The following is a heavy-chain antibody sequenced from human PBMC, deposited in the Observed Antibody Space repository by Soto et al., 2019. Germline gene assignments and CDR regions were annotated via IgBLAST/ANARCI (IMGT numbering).Heavy chain of an antibody. J-gene: IGHJ4*02. CDR3: ARGSSDIVVVPAAPFDY. CDR1: GGSFSGYY. V-gene: IGHV4-34*01. Sequence: SETLSLTCAVYGGSFSGYYWSWIRQPPGKGLERIGEINHSGSTNYNPSLKSRVTISVDTSKNQFSLKLSSVTAADTAVYYCARGSSDIVVVPAAPFDYWGQGTLVTVSS. D-gene: IGHD2-2*01. CDR2: INHSGST.